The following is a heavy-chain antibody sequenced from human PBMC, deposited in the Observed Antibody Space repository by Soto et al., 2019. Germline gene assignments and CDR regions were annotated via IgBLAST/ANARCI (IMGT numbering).Heavy chain of an antibody. J-gene: IGHJ6*02. V-gene: IGHV2-5*02. CDR3: VHRASAAAGYGRDV. CDR2: IYWDDDK. D-gene: IGHD6-13*01. Sequence: QITLKESGPTLVKPTQTLTLTCTFSGFSLSTSGVGVGWIRQPPGKALEGLGVIYWDDDKRYSPSLKSRLTITKDTSKNQVVLTMTNMDHVDTATYYCVHRASAAAGYGRDVWGQGTTVTVSS. CDR1: GFSLSTSGVG.